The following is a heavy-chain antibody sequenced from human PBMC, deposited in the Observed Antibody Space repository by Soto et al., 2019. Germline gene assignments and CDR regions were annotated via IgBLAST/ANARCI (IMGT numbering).Heavy chain of an antibody. V-gene: IGHV4-38-2*01. CDR2: IYHRGST. J-gene: IGHJ5*02. CDR1: GYSISSDYY. D-gene: IGHD3-10*01. Sequence: PSETLSLTCAVSGYSISSDYYWGWIRQPPGKGLEWIGSIYHRGSTYYNPSLKSRVTISVDTSKNQFSLKLDSVTAADTAVYYCARNYYGSGSYNWFDPWGQGTPVTAPQ. CDR3: ARNYYGSGSYNWFDP.